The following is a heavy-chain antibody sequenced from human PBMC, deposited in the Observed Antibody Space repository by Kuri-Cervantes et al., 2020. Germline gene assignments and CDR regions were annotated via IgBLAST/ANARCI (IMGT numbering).Heavy chain of an antibody. D-gene: IGHD3-16*01. Sequence: ETLSLTCGASGFTFSKYWLHWVRQSPEKGLVWVSRINGDGSSTSYADSMRGRFTISRDNAKNTLYLQMNSLRAEDTAFYYCAKGLDTYYYSYYDYWGQGTLVTVSS. J-gene: IGHJ4*02. CDR3: AKGLDTYYYSYYDY. CDR2: INGDGSST. V-gene: IGHV3-74*01. CDR1: GFTFSKYW.